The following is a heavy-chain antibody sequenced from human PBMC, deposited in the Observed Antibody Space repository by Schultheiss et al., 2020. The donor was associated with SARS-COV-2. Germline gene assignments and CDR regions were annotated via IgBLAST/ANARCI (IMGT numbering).Heavy chain of an antibody. V-gene: IGHV1-18*01. CDR3: ARGRRDGYHGVTFDY. CDR1: GYTFTSYG. D-gene: IGHD5-24*01. J-gene: IGHJ4*02. CDR2: ISAYNGNT. Sequence: ASVKVSCKASGYTFTSYGISWVRQAPGQGLEWMGWISAYNGNTNYAQKLQGRVTMTTDTSTSTAYMELRSLTSDDTAVYYCARGRRDGYHGVTFDYWGQGTLVTVSS.